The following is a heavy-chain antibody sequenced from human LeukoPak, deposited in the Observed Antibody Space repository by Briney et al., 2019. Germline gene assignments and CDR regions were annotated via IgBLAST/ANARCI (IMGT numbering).Heavy chain of an antibody. V-gene: IGHV4-4*07. J-gene: IGHJ4*02. Sequence: SETLSLTCTVSGGSMSSFYWSWFRQPAGKGLEWIGRIYSSGSTNYNPSLKSRVTMSVDTSNNHFSLKLNSVTAADTAVYYCARRGEPNPPGIAAAGIGYWGQGTLVTVSS. CDR2: IYSSGST. CDR3: ARRGEPNPPGIAAAGIGY. D-gene: IGHD6-13*01. CDR1: GGSMSSFY.